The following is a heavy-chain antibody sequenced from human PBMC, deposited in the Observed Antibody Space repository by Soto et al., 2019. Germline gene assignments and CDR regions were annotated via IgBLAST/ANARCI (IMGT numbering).Heavy chain of an antibody. CDR3: ARGGGASSRPFDY. V-gene: IGHV3-48*03. Sequence: GGSLRLSCAASGFTFSSYEMNWVRQAPGKGLEWVSYISSSGSTIYYADSVKGRFTISRDNAKNSLYLQMNSLRAEDTAVYYCARGGGASSRPFDYWGQGTLVTVSS. CDR1: GFTFSSYE. J-gene: IGHJ4*02. CDR2: ISSSGSTI. D-gene: IGHD6-13*01.